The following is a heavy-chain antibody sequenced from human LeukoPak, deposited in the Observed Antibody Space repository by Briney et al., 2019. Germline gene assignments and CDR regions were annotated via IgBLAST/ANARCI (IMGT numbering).Heavy chain of an antibody. CDR1: GGSISDYY. Sequence: PSETLSLTCTVSGGSISDYYWTWIRQPPGKGVEWIGHIYYSGNTIYNPSLKSRVTISVDTSKNQFSLKLTSVTTADTAVYYCAGEDYFDSSGYASWRFDIWGQGTMVTVSS. V-gene: IGHV4-59*01. CDR2: IYYSGNT. J-gene: IGHJ3*02. CDR3: AGEDYFDSSGYASWRFDI. D-gene: IGHD3-22*01.